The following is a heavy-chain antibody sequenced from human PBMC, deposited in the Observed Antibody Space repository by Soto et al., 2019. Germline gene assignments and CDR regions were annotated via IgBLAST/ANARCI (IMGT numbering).Heavy chain of an antibody. D-gene: IGHD1-26*01. J-gene: IGHJ4*02. Sequence: EVRLVESGGGLVQPGGSLRLSCAASGFTFSSYWMSWVRQASGKGLECVANIKEDGSEKYYVDSVKGRFTISRDNAKNSLYLQLNSLRVEVLAVYYCARKNSGTYAFDYWGQGALVTVAA. CDR1: GFTFSSYW. CDR2: IKEDGSEK. V-gene: IGHV3-7*01. CDR3: ARKNSGTYAFDY.